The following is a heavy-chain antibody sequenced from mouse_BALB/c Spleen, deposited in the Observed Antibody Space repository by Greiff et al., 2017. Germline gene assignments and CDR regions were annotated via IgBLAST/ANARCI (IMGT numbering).Heavy chain of an antibody. CDR1: GFTFSSYG. V-gene: IGHV5-6*01. CDR2: ISSGGSYT. J-gene: IGHJ4*01. CDR3: ARGYDGYAMDY. D-gene: IGHD2-14*01. Sequence: EVQVVESGGDLVKPGGSLKLSCAASGFTFSSYGMSWVRQTPDKRLEWVATISSGGSYTYYPDSVKGRFTISRDNAKNTLYLQMSSLKSEDTAMYYCARGYDGYAMDYWGQGTSVTVSS.